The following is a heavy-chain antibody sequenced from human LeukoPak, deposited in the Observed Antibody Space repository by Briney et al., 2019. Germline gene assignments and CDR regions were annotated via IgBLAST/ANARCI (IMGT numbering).Heavy chain of an antibody. D-gene: IGHD6-13*01. J-gene: IGHJ4*02. CDR1: GYIFTSYG. V-gene: IGHV1-18*01. CDR2: ISAYTGNT. CDR3: ARDRGAGQQLVIDY. Sequence: ASVKVPCKTSGYIFTSYGISWVRQAPGQGLEWMGWISAYTGNTNYAQNLQGRVTMTTDTSTSTAYMKLRSLRSYDTAVYYCARDRGAGQQLVIDYWGQGTLVTVSS.